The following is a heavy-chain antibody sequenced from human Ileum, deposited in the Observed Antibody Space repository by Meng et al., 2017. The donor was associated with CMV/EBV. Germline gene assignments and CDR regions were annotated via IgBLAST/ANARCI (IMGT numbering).Heavy chain of an antibody. CDR1: GFTFSTNV. CDR2: ITADGITT. Sequence: EVQLLGSGGDLVQPGGSLRLSCAASGFTFSTNVMNWVRQAPGKGLEWVSSITADGITTYDADSVKGRFTISRDNSKNTLYLSMNSLRAEDTAVYYCARRGNYIDYWGQGTLVTVSS. J-gene: IGHJ4*02. V-gene: IGHV3-23*01. CDR3: ARRGNYIDY. D-gene: IGHD1-26*01.